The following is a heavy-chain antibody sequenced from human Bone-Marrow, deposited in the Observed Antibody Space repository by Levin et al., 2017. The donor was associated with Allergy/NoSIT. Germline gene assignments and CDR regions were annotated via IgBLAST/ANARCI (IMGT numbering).Heavy chain of an antibody. V-gene: IGHV3-33*01. CDR2: IWYDGSNK. J-gene: IGHJ6*02. Sequence: GGSLRLSCAASGFTFSSYGMHWVRQAPGKGLEWVAVIWYDGSNKYYADSVKGRFTISRDNSKNTLYLQMNSLRAEDTAVYYCARGGIVVVPAPRAYYYYGMDVWGQGTTVTVSS. CDR3: ARGGIVVVPAPRAYYYYGMDV. D-gene: IGHD2-2*01. CDR1: GFTFSSYG.